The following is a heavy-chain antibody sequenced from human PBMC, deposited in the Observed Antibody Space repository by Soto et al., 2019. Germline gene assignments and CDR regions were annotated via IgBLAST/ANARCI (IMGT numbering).Heavy chain of an antibody. J-gene: IGHJ4*02. CDR1: DGSISSGDYY. CDR3: ARQSGRAPTVVRF. V-gene: IGHV4-30-4*01. Sequence: PSETLSLTCTVSDGSISSGDYYWSWIRQPPGKGLEWIGYIYYSGSTYYNPSLKSRVTISVDTSKNQFSLKLSSVTAADTAVYYCARQSGRAPTVVRFWGQGTLVTVSS. CDR2: IYYSGST. D-gene: IGHD4-17*01.